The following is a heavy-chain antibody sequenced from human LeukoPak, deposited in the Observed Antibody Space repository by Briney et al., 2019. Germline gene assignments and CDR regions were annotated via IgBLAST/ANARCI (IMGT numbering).Heavy chain of an antibody. D-gene: IGHD6-13*01. V-gene: IGHV4-39*01. CDR3: ATPGYSSSGYQFDY. Sequence: SETLSLTCTVSGGSISSSSYYWGWIRQPPGKGLEWIGSIYYSGSIYYNPSLKSRVTISVDTSKNQFSLKLSSVTAADTAVYYCATPGYSSSGYQFDYWGQGTLVTVSS. J-gene: IGHJ4*02. CDR2: IYYSGSI. CDR1: GGSISSSSYY.